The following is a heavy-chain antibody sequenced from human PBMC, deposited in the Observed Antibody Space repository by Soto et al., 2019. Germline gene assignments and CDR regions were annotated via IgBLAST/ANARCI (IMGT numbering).Heavy chain of an antibody. V-gene: IGHV4-30-4*01. CDR2: IYYSGST. D-gene: IGHD6-13*01. Sequence: SETLSLTCTVSGGSISSGDYYWSWIRQPPGKGLEWIGYIYYSGSTYYNPSLKSRVTISVDTSKNQFSLKLSSVTAADTAVYYCARDAGSSWSGGGTFWFDPWGQGTLVTVSS. J-gene: IGHJ5*02. CDR1: GGSISSGDYY. CDR3: ARDAGSSWSGGGTFWFDP.